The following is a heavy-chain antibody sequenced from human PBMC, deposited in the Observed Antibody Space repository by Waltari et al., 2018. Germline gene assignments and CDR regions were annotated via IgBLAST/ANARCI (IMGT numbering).Heavy chain of an antibody. CDR1: GFAFSLLS. Sequence: DVQLVESGGGLVKPGGSLRLPCWASGFAFSLLSIHWVRQAPGRGLEWVASISGSGRSYIFYTDSVKGRFTISRDNAKNSLFLQMNSLRAEDTAVYYCTRVLYGSGGDYFDPWGQGTLVTVSS. CDR2: ISGSGRSYI. V-gene: IGHV3-21*01. J-gene: IGHJ4*02. D-gene: IGHD6-19*01. CDR3: TRVLYGSGGDYFDP.